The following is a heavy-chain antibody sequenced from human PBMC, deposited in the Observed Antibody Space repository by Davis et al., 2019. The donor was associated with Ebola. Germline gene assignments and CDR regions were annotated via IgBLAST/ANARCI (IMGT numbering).Heavy chain of an antibody. CDR2: IYSGGST. D-gene: IGHD6-13*01. CDR3: IGGSPIDY. V-gene: IGHV3-53*01. Sequence: GESLKISCAASGFTVSSNYMSWVRQAPGKGLEWVSVIYSGGSTYYADSVKGRFTISRDNSKNTLYLQMNSLRAEDTAVYYCIGGSPIDYWGQGTLVTVSS. J-gene: IGHJ4*02. CDR1: GFTVSSNY.